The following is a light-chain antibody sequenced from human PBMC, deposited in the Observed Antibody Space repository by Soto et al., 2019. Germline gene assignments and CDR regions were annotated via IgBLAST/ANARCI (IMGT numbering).Light chain of an antibody. CDR3: QQYGSTPIT. CDR1: QSVISTY. V-gene: IGKV3-20*01. J-gene: IGKJ5*01. CDR2: AAA. Sequence: EVVLTQSPGTLSLSPGESVTLSCRTSQSVISTYLAWFQKKPGQAPRLLIYAAASRATGIPDRFSGSGSGTDFTLTITRLEPEDFGVYYCQQYGSTPITFGQGTRLEIK.